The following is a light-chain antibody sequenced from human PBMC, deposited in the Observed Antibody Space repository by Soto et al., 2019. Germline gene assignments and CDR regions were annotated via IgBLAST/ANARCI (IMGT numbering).Light chain of an antibody. Sequence: EIVLTQSPGTLSLSPGERATLSCRASESVNRNYLAWYQQKPGQSPRLLINGASTRACGIPDRFSGSGSGTDFTLTISALEPEDFAVYYCQRYGTSRGTFGQGTKLEIK. CDR1: ESVNRNY. CDR3: QRYGTSRGT. J-gene: IGKJ2*01. CDR2: GAS. V-gene: IGKV3-20*01.